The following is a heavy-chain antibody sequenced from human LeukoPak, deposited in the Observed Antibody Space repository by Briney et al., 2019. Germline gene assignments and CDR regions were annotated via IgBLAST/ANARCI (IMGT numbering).Heavy chain of an antibody. Sequence: GGFLRLSCAASGFTFSSYWMSWVRQAPGKGLEWVANIKQDGSEKYYVDSVKGRFTISRDNAKNSLYLQMNSLRAEDTAVYYCARDRLPYITYYYDSSGFDYWGQGTLVTVSS. CDR2: IKQDGSEK. D-gene: IGHD3-22*01. J-gene: IGHJ4*02. V-gene: IGHV3-7*01. CDR3: ARDRLPYITYYYDSSGFDY. CDR1: GFTFSSYW.